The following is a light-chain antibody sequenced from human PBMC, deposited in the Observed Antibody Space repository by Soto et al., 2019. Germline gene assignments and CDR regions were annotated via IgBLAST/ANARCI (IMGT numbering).Light chain of an antibody. J-gene: IGKJ2*01. CDR3: QQSYNTPVT. CDR1: QSIRKY. CDR2: TAS. V-gene: IGKV1-39*01. Sequence: DIQMTQSPSSLSASVGDRVTITCRASQSIRKYLNWYQQKPGKAPKLLIYTASSLQSGVPSRFIGSVSGTDFTLTISRLQPEDFATDFFQQSYNTPVTFGQGTKLEIQ.